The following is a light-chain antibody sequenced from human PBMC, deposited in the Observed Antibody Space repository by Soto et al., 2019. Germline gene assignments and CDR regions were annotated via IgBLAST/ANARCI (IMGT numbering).Light chain of an antibody. CDR1: QSVSNY. CDR3: QQRSNWPRLT. CDR2: DAS. J-gene: IGKJ4*01. Sequence: EIVLTQSPATLSLSPGERATLSCRASQSVSNYLAWYQQKPGQAPRLLIYDASNRATGIPARFSGSGSGTDFPLTISSREPEDFTVYYCQQRSNWPRLTFGGGTKVEIK. V-gene: IGKV3-11*01.